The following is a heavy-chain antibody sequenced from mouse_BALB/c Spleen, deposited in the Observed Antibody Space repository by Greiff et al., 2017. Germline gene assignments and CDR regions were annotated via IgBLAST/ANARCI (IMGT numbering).Heavy chain of an antibody. CDR3: TRSTMMTTFNY. J-gene: IGHJ3*01. CDR2: IYPGSGST. CDR1: GYTFTSYW. V-gene: IGHV1S22*01. D-gene: IGHD2-4*01. Sequence: LQQPGSELVRPGASVKLSCKASGYTFTSYWMHWVKQRPGQGLEWIGNIYPGSGSTNYDEKFKSKATLTVDTSSSTAYMQLSSLTSEDSAVYYCTRSTMMTTFNYWGQGTLVTVSA.